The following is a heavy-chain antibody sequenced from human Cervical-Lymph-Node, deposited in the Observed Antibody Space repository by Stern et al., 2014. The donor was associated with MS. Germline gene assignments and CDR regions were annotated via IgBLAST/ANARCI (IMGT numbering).Heavy chain of an antibody. V-gene: IGHV1-18*01. Sequence: QDQLVQSGAEVKKPGAPGKASGKPTGYTFTNYGISWGRKAPGKVLEGMGWISTYNGRTNYAQKLQGRLTMTRDTSTSTAYMDLRSLTSDDTAVYYCARRSGSYSFDYWGQGTLVTVSS. D-gene: IGHD1-26*01. CDR3: ARRSGSYSFDY. CDR2: ISTYNGRT. CDR1: GYTFTNYG. J-gene: IGHJ4*02.